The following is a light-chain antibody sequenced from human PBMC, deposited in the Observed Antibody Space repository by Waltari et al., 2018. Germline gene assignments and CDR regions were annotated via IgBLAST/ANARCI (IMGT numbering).Light chain of an antibody. CDR1: QSVSGS. V-gene: IGKV3-11*01. CDR2: DSS. CDR3: QHRTNWVPGMYT. Sequence: EIVLTQSPATLSLSPGESATPSCRASQSVSGSLAWYQQKPGQPPSLLIYDSSNRATGIPARFSGSGSGTDFTLTISSLTPEDFAVYFCQHRTNWVPGMYTFGQGTKLEIK. J-gene: IGKJ2*01.